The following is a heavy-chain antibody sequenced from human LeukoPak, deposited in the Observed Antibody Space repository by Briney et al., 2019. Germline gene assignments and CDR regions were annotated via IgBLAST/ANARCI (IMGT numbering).Heavy chain of an antibody. J-gene: IGHJ4*02. CDR3: ASQNYYDSSGYYYRSGEGNYFDY. CDR2: INHSGST. V-gene: IGHV4-34*01. Sequence: SETLSLTCAVYGGSFSGYYWSWIRQPPGKGLEWIGEINHSGSTNYNPSLKSRVTISVDTSKNQFSLKLSSVTAADTAVYCCASQNYYDSSGYYYRSGEGNYFDYWGQGTLVTVSS. CDR1: GGSFSGYY. D-gene: IGHD3-22*01.